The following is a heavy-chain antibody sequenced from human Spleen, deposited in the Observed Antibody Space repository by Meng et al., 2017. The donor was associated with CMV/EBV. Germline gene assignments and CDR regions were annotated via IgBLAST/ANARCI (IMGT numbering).Heavy chain of an antibody. CDR2: INSDGSIT. CDR3: ARAYNAKRYYYGMDV. J-gene: IGHJ6*02. V-gene: IGHV3-74*01. D-gene: IGHD1-1*01. Sequence: GESLKISCAASGFTFSSYWMHWVRQVPGKGLVWVSRINSDGSITSYADSVKGRFTISRDNAKNKLYLKMNSLRAEDTAVYYCARAYNAKRYYYGMDVWGQGTTVTVSS. CDR1: GFTFSSYW.